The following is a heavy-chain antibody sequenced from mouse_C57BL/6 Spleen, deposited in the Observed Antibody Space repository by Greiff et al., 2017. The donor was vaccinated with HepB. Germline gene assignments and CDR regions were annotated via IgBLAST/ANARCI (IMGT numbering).Heavy chain of an antibody. Sequence: VMLVESGPGLVAPSQSLSITCTVSGFSLTSYAISWVRQPPGKGLEWLGVIWTGGGTNYNSALKSRLSISKDNSKSQVFLKMNSLQTDDTARYYCARGRDSNYEVWYFDVWGTGTTVTVSS. J-gene: IGHJ1*03. V-gene: IGHV2-9-1*01. CDR1: GFSLTSYA. CDR3: ARGRDSNYEVWYFDV. CDR2: IWTGGGT. D-gene: IGHD2-5*01.